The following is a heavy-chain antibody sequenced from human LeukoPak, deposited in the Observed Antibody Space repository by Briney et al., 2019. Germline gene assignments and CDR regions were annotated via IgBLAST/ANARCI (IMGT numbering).Heavy chain of an antibody. Sequence: GGSLRLSCAASGFTFSSYSMNWVRQAPGKGLEWVSYISSSSSTIYYADSVKGRFTISRDNAKNSLYLQMNSLRAEDTAVYYCARVAEAAAFDYWGQGTLVTVSS. J-gene: IGHJ4*02. CDR1: GFTFSSYS. CDR3: ARVAEAAAFDY. CDR2: ISSSSSTI. D-gene: IGHD6-13*01. V-gene: IGHV3-48*01.